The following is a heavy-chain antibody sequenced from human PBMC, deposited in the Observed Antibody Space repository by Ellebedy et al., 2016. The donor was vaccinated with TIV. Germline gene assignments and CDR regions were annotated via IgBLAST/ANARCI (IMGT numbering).Heavy chain of an antibody. CDR3: ARTVRLVGVTYGAFDV. CDR2: MFSNDEK. V-gene: IGHV2-26*02. CDR1: GFSLNNARMG. J-gene: IGHJ3*01. D-gene: IGHD1-26*01. Sequence: SGPTLVKPTETLTLTCTVSGFSLNNARMGVSWIRQPPGKALEWLAHMFSNDEKFYITSLRTRLTISKDTSKSQVVLTMTNMDPVDTGTYYCARTVRLVGVTYGAFDVWGQGTVVTVSS.